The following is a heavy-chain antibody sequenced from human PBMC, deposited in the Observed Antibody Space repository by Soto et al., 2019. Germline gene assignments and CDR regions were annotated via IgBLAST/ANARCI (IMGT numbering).Heavy chain of an antibody. CDR1: GYTFNGYY. J-gene: IGHJ4*02. Sequence: ASVKVSCKASGYTFNGYYMHWVRQEPGQGLEWMGWINPNSGGTNYAQKFQGWVTMTRDTSISTAYMELSRLRSDDTAVYYCARGQRFLEWLLFQVDYFDYWGQGTLVTVSS. D-gene: IGHD3-3*01. CDR2: INPNSGGT. CDR3: ARGQRFLEWLLFQVDYFDY. V-gene: IGHV1-2*04.